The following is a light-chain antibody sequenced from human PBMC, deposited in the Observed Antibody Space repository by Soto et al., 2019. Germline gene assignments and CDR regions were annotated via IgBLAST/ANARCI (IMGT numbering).Light chain of an antibody. V-gene: IGLV1-40*01. CDR2: ANS. Sequence: QSALTQPPSVSGAPGQRVTISCTGSSSNIGAGYDVHWYQQLPGTAPKLLIYANSNRPSGVPGRFSASKSGTSASLAITGLQAEDEADYYCQSYDSSLSGYVFGPGTKVTAL. J-gene: IGLJ1*01. CDR1: SSNIGAGYD. CDR3: QSYDSSLSGYV.